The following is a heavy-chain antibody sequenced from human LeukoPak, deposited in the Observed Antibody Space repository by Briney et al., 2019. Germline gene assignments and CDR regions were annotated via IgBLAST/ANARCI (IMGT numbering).Heavy chain of an antibody. D-gene: IGHD4-23*01. CDR1: GGTFISYA. CDR2: IIPIFGTA. V-gene: IGHV1-69*13. J-gene: IGHJ2*01. Sequence: SVKVSCKASGGTFISYAISWVRQAPGQGLEWMGGIIPIFGTANYAQKFQGRVTITADESTSTAYMELSSLRSEDTAVYYCARGGNSDWYFDLWGRGTLVTVSS. CDR3: ARGGNSDWYFDL.